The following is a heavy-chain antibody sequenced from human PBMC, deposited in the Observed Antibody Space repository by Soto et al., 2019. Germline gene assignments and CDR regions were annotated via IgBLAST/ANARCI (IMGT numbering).Heavy chain of an antibody. CDR1: GYSFTSYW. J-gene: IGHJ4*02. V-gene: IGHV5-51*01. CDR2: IYPGDSDT. CDR3: ARPVGSSGWYEPNFDY. Sequence: GESLKISCQGSGYSFTSYWIGWVRQMPGKGLEWMGIIYPGDSDTRYSPSFQGQVTISADKSISTAYLKWSSLKASDTAMYYCARPVGSSGWYEPNFDYWGQGTLVTVSS. D-gene: IGHD6-19*01.